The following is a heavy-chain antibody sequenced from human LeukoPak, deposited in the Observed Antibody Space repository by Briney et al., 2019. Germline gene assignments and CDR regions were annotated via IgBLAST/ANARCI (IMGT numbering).Heavy chain of an antibody. CDR1: GFTFSSYS. J-gene: IGHJ4*02. CDR3: ARDFEWIQLSYYFDY. Sequence: GGSLRLSCAASGFTFSSYSMNWVRQAPGKGLEWVSSISSSSSYIYYADSVKGRFTISRDNAKNSLYLQMNSLRAEDTAVYYCARDFEWIQLSYYFDYWGQGTLVTVSS. D-gene: IGHD5-18*01. CDR2: ISSSSSYI. V-gene: IGHV3-21*01.